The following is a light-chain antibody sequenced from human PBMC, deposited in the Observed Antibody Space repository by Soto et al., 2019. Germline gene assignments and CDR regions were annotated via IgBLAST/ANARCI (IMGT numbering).Light chain of an antibody. J-gene: IGLJ2*01. CDR1: SSDVASYNL. CDR2: EDT. CDR3: CSYATGSTLV. Sequence: QSALTQPASVSGSPGQSITISCTGTSSDVASYNLVSWYQQHPGKAPKLLIYEDTKRPSGVSNRFSGSKSGNTASLTISGLQAEDEADYYCCSYATGSTLVFGGGTKLTVL. V-gene: IGLV2-23*01.